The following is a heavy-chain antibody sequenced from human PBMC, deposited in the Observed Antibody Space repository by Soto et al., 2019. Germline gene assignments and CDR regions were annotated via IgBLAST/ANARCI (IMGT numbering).Heavy chain of an antibody. CDR2: IYYSGST. CDR3: ARRRGLATGWGYYGMDV. V-gene: IGHV4-39*01. D-gene: IGHD6-13*01. Sequence: PSETLSLTCTVSGGSISSSSYYWGWIRQPPGKGLEWIGSIYYSGSTYYNPSLKSRVTISVDTSKNQFSLKLSSVTAADTAVYYCARRRGLATGWGYYGMDVWGQGTTVTVSS. CDR1: GGSISSSSYY. J-gene: IGHJ6*02.